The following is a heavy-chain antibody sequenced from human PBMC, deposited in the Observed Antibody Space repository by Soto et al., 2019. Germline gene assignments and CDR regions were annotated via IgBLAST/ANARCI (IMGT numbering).Heavy chain of an antibody. Sequence: EVQLVESGGGLVQPGGSLRLSCAACGFTFSDFWLHWVRQTPGKGLVWVSRIKSDGGSTNYADSVKGRFTISRDNAKYTVYLQMDSLRAEDTAVYYCARGAKGAYYVDVWGQGTTVTVSS. CDR2: IKSDGGST. D-gene: IGHD2-21*01. CDR1: GFTFSDFW. V-gene: IGHV3-74*01. J-gene: IGHJ6*02. CDR3: ARGAKGAYYVDV.